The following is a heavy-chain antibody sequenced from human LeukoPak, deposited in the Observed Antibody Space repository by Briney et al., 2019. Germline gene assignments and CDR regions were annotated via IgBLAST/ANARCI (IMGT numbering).Heavy chain of an antibody. J-gene: IGHJ4*02. Sequence: PGGSLRLSCAASRFTFTTYAMSWVRQTPGKGLEWVSTICGSGHITDYADSVKGRFTISRDNSKNTLYLQMNSLRAEDTAVYYCANHQRNILLWFGELWGQGTLVTVSS. D-gene: IGHD3-10*01. CDR3: ANHQRNILLWFGEL. CDR2: ICGSGHIT. V-gene: IGHV3-23*01. CDR1: RFTFTTYA.